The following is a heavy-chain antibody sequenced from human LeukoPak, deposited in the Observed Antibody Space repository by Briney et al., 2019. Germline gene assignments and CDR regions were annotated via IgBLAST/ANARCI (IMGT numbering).Heavy chain of an antibody. Sequence: SETLSLTCAVYGGSFSGYYWSWIRQPPGKGLEWIGEINHSGSTNYNPSLKSRVTISVDTSKNQFSLKLSSVTAADTAVYYCARVLYGMATFGYWGQGTLVTVSS. D-gene: IGHD5-24*01. CDR1: GGSFSGYY. V-gene: IGHV4-34*01. CDR3: ARVLYGMATFGY. J-gene: IGHJ4*02. CDR2: INHSGST.